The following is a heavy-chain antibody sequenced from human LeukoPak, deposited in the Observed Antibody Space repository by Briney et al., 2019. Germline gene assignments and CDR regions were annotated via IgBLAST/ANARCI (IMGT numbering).Heavy chain of an antibody. Sequence: PSETLSLTCAVYGGSFSGYYWSWIRQPPGKGLEWIGEINHSGSTNYNPSLKSRVTISVDTSKNQFPLKLSSVTAADTAVYYCARGHYYYGSGEPHYYYMDVWGKGTTVTVSS. CDR1: GGSFSGYY. V-gene: IGHV4-34*01. D-gene: IGHD3-10*01. J-gene: IGHJ6*03. CDR2: INHSGST. CDR3: ARGHYYYGSGEPHYYYMDV.